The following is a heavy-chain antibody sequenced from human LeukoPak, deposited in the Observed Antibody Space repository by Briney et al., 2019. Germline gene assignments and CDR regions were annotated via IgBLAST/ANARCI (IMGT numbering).Heavy chain of an antibody. Sequence: PSETLSLTCTVSGGSISSSSYYWVWIRQPPGKGLEWIGSIYYSGSTYYNPSLKSRVTISVDTSKNQFSLKLSSVTAADTAVYYCARRIVVVAATLEYFDYWGQGTLVTVSS. J-gene: IGHJ4*02. CDR3: ARRIVVVAATLEYFDY. CDR1: GGSISSSSYY. CDR2: IYYSGST. V-gene: IGHV4-39*01. D-gene: IGHD2-15*01.